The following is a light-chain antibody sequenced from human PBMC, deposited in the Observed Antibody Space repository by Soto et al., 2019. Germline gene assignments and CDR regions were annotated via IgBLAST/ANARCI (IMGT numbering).Light chain of an antibody. CDR1: QSVTSSY. V-gene: IGKV3-20*01. Sequence: EIVLTQSPGTLSLSPGERATLSCRASQSVTSSYVAWYQQKPGQAPRLLIYGASSRATGIPDRFSGSGSGTDFTLTISRLEPQDFAMYYCHQYGSSPLTFGGGTKVEIK. CDR3: HQYGSSPLT. J-gene: IGKJ4*01. CDR2: GAS.